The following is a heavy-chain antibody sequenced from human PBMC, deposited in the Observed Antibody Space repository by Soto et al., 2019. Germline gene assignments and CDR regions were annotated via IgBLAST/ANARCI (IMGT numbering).Heavy chain of an antibody. J-gene: IGHJ5*02. CDR1: GYNFINYG. Sequence: ASVKVSCKASGYNFINYGITWVRQAPGQGLEWMGWISGYNGNTKYADKLQGRVTMTTDTSTTTAYMELRSLRSDDTAVYYCARDEVPAANWLDRWGQGTLVTVSS. CDR3: ARDEVPAANWLDR. CDR2: ISGYNGNT. V-gene: IGHV1-18*01. D-gene: IGHD2-2*01.